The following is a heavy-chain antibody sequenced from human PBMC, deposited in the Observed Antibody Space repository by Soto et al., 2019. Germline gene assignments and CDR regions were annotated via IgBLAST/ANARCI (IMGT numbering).Heavy chain of an antibody. CDR2: IYHSGST. CDR3: ARGRGTGKYYYYYGMDV. CDR1: GGSISSSNW. D-gene: IGHD1-26*01. J-gene: IGHJ6*02. V-gene: IGHV4-4*02. Sequence: SETLSLTCAVSGGSISSSNWWSWVRQPPGKGLEWIGEIYHSGSTNYNPSLKSRVTISVDKSKNQLSLKLSFVTAADTAVYYCARGRGTGKYYYYYGMDVWGQGTTVTVSS.